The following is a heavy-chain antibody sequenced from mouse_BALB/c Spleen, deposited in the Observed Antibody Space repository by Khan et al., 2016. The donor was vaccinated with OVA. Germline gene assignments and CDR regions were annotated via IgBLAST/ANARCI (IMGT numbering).Heavy chain of an antibody. J-gene: IGHJ3*01. CDR2: INTNTGEP. CDR1: GYTFTNYG. Sequence: QIQLVQSGPELKKPGETVKISCKASGYTFTNYGINWVKQAPGKGLKWMGWINTNTGEPTYAEEFKGRFAFSLETSASPAYLQLNNLKTEDTATYFCARGIYYGSNSWFAYWGQGTLVTVSA. CDR3: ARGIYYGSNSWFAY. D-gene: IGHD1-1*01. V-gene: IGHV9-3*02.